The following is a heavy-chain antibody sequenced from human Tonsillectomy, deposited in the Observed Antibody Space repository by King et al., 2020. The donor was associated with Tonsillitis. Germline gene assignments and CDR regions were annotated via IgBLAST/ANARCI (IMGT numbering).Heavy chain of an antibody. V-gene: IGHV4-4*02. Sequence: QLQESGPGLVKPSGTLSLTCAVSGGSISSSNWWSWVRQPPGKGLEWIGEIYHGERTNYNPSLKSRVTISVDKSKNQFSLKLSSVTAADTAVYYCARKLVVVAVTFDPWGQGTLVTVSS. J-gene: IGHJ5*02. CDR3: ARKLVVVAVTFDP. CDR2: IYHGERT. D-gene: IGHD2-15*01. CDR1: GGSISSSNW.